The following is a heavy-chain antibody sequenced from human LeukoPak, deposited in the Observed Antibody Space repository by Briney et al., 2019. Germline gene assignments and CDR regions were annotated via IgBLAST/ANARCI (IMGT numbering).Heavy chain of an antibody. V-gene: IGHV3-9*01. CDR1: GFTFDDYA. CDR2: INWNSGSI. J-gene: IGHJ6*03. CDR3: AREHYFYYMDG. Sequence: GGSLRLSCAASGFTFDDYAMHWVRHASGKGLEWVSGINWNSGSIGYADSVKGRFTISRDNAENSLYLQMNSLRAEDTAVYYCAREHYFYYMDGWGKGTTVTVSS.